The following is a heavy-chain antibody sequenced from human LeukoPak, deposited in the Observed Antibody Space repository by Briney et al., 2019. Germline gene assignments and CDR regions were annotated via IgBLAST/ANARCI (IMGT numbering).Heavy chain of an antibody. CDR1: GFTFNTYS. J-gene: IGHJ4*02. CDR3: AKDRRGSYSNVPGEDY. CDR2: ISVNSDYI. Sequence: PGGSLRLSCAASGFTFNTYSMNWVRQAPGKGLEWVSSISVNSDYIYYADSMKGRFTVSRDNSKNTLFLQMDSLRAEDTAIYYCAKDRRGSYSNVPGEDYWGQGTLVTVSS. V-gene: IGHV3-21*04. D-gene: IGHD6-13*01.